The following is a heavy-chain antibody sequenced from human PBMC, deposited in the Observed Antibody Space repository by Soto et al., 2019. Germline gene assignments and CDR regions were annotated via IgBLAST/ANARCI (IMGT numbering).Heavy chain of an antibody. CDR3: ARGAHCSSTSCYLGWFDP. CDR2: IDPSDSYT. J-gene: IGHJ5*02. Sequence: PGESLKISCKGSGYSFTSYWISWVRQMPGKGLEWMGRIDPSDSYTNYSPSFQGHVTISADKSISTAYLQWSSLKASDTAMYYCARGAHCSSTSCYLGWFDPWGQGTLVTVSS. V-gene: IGHV5-10-1*01. D-gene: IGHD2-2*01. CDR1: GYSFTSYW.